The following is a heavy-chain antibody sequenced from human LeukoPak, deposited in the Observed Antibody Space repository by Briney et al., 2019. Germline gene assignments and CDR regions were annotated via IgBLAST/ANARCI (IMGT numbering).Heavy chain of an antibody. CDR1: GFTFSSYG. J-gene: IGHJ5*02. V-gene: IGHV3-30*02. Sequence: GGSLRLSCAASGFTFSSYGIHWVRQAPGKGLEWVAFIRYDGSNKYHADSVKGRFTISRDNSKNTVYLQMNSLRAEDTAVYYCARDRAHSGSYFGWFDPWGQGTLVTVSS. D-gene: IGHD1-26*01. CDR2: IRYDGSNK. CDR3: ARDRAHSGSYFGWFDP.